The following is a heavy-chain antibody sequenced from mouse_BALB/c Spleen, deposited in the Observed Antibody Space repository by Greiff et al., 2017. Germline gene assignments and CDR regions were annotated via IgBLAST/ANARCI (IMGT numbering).Heavy chain of an antibody. V-gene: IGHV2-6-7*01. CDR2: IWGDGST. CDR3: ARVPYGNYKYYYAMDY. J-gene: IGHJ4*01. Sequence: QVQLKESGPGLVAPSQSLSITCTVSGFSLTGYGVNWVRQPPGKGLEWLGMIWGDGSTDYNSALKSRLSISKDNSKCQVFLKMNSLQTDDTARYYCARVPYGNYKYYYAMDYWGQGTSVTVSS. D-gene: IGHD2-1*01. CDR1: GFSLTGYG.